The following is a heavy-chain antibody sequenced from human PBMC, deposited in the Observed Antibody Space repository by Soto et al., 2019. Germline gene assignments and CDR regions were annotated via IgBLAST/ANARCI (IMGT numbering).Heavy chain of an antibody. CDR2: ISSSSSYI. CDR3: ARDTPMRFVVVPEKDRSYYYYGMDV. CDR1: GFTFSSYS. V-gene: IGHV3-21*01. Sequence: GGSLRLSCAASGFTFSSYSMNWVRQAPGKGLEWVSSISSSSSYIYYADSVKGRFTISRDNAKNSLYLQMNSLRAEDTAVYYCARDTPMRFVVVPEKDRSYYYYGMDVWGQGTTVTVSS. D-gene: IGHD2-2*01. J-gene: IGHJ6*02.